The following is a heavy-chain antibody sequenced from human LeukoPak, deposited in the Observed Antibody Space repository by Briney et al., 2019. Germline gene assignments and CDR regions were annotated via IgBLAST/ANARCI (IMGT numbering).Heavy chain of an antibody. V-gene: IGHV3-30*02. CDR2: IRYDGSNK. CDR3: AKDQQWLVQVMDY. D-gene: IGHD6-19*01. Sequence: GGSLRLSCAASGFTFSSYGMHWVRQAPAKGLEWVAFIRYDGSNKYYADSVKGRFTISRDNSKNTLYLQMNSLRAEDTAVYYCAKDQQWLVQVMDYWGQGTRVAVSP. J-gene: IGHJ4*02. CDR1: GFTFSSYG.